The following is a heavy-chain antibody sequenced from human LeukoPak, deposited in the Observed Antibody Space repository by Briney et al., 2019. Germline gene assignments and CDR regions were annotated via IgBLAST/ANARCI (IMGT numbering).Heavy chain of an antibody. V-gene: IGHV4-61*03. D-gene: IGHD3-22*01. CDR3: ARARGYYYDFDY. Sequence: SETLSLTCTVSGGSVTSSYYWSWIRQPPGKGLEWIGYVSISGTKYNPSLKSRVPISVDTSKNHFSLKLSCLTAADTAVYYCARARGYYYDFDYWGQGALLTVSS. CDR2: VSISGT. J-gene: IGHJ4*02. CDR1: GGSVTSSYY.